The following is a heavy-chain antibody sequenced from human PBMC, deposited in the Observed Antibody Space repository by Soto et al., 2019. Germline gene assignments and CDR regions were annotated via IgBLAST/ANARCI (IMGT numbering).Heavy chain of an antibody. V-gene: IGHV1-69*02. D-gene: IGHD2-2*02. Sequence: QVQLVQSGAEVKKPGSSVKVSCKASGGTFSSYTISWVRQAPGQGLEWMGRIIPILGIANYAQKFQGRVTITADKSTSTAYMELSSLRSEDTAVYYCASLGYCSSTSCYIVDDYYGMDVW. CDR2: IIPILGIA. J-gene: IGHJ6*01. CDR3: ASLGYCSSTSCYIVDDYYGMDV. CDR1: GGTFSSYT.